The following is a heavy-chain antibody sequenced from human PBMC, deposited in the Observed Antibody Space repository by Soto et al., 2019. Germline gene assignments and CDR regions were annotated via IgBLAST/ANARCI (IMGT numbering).Heavy chain of an antibody. J-gene: IGHJ4*02. V-gene: IGHV4-4*01. D-gene: IGHD3-10*01. CDR3: ARLVYDTRLNYMYFDF. Sequence: LSLTCAVSGVSISSGNWLTWVRQSPQRGLEYIGEIFHDGTANYYPSFERRVAISVDTSKNQFSLKLTSVTAADTAIYFCARLVYDTRLNYMYFDFWGQGTLVTVSS. CDR2: IFHDGTA. CDR1: GVSISSGNW.